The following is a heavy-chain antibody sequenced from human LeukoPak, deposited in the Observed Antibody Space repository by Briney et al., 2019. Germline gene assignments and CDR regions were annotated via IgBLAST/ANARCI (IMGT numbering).Heavy chain of an antibody. J-gene: IGHJ4*02. CDR2: IRPEGTTT. V-gene: IGHV3-74*03. Sequence: PGGSLRLSCAASGFTFSTYWMHWVRQAPGKGLVWVARIRPEGTTTAYADSVKGRFTISRDNAKNTLFLQMNSLSAEDTAVYYCARELDWILCDYWGQGTLVTVSS. D-gene: IGHD3-9*01. CDR3: ARELDWILCDY. CDR1: GFTFSTYW.